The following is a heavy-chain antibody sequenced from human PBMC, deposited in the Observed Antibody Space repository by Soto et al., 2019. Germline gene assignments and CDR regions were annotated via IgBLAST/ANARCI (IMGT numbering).Heavy chain of an antibody. CDR1: GYTFTSYG. CDR3: ARDYCSSTSCYFDRYYFDY. J-gene: IGHJ4*02. CDR2: ISAYNGNT. Sequence: ASVKVSCKASGYTFTSYGISWVRQAPGQGLEWMGWISAYNGNTNYAQKLQGRVTMTTDTSTSTAYMELRSLRSDDTAVYYCARDYCSSTSCYFDRYYFDYWGQGTLVTVSS. V-gene: IGHV1-18*01. D-gene: IGHD2-2*01.